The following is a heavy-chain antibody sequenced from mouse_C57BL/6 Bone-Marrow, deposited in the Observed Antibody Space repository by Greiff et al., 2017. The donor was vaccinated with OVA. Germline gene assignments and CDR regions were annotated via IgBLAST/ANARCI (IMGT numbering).Heavy chain of an antibody. CDR1: GYTFTSYW. Sequence: QVQLQQPGAELVKPGASVKMSCKASGYTFTSYWITWVKQRPGQGLEWIGDIYPGSGSTNYNEKFKSKATLTVDTSSSTAYMQLSSLTSEDSAVYYCARSLLLRFWFAYWGQGTLVTVSA. CDR2: IYPGSGST. J-gene: IGHJ3*01. V-gene: IGHV1-55*01. D-gene: IGHD1-1*01. CDR3: ARSLLLRFWFAY.